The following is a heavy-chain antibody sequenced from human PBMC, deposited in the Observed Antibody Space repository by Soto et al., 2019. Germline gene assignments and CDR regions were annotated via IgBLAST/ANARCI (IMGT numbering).Heavy chain of an antibody. Sequence: QVQLQESGPGLVKPSETLSVTCTVSGGSISSYYWSWIRQPPGKGLEWIGYSYYSGSTDYNPSLNSRVTISVDPSNTHISLKVTYVTAADTAVYYCARMPIYYDILTGYSHFWYFDIRGRGTLVTVSS. CDR3: ARMPIYYDILTGYSHFWYFDI. J-gene: IGHJ2*01. V-gene: IGHV4-59*01. CDR1: GGSISSYY. D-gene: IGHD3-9*01. CDR2: SYYSGST.